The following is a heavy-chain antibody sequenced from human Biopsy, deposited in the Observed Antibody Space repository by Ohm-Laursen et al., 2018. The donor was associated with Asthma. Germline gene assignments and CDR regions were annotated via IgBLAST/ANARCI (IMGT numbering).Heavy chain of an antibody. D-gene: IGHD3-3*01. CDR1: GFTFRSYA. J-gene: IGHJ4*02. V-gene: IGHV3-30-3*01. CDR2: GGSYYDGGLK. Sequence: SLRLSCAATGFTFRSYAMHWVRQAPGKGLEWVAVGGSYYDGGLKYYADSVNGRFTVSRDDSKNTLYLQMDSLRPDDTAVYYCARDVMEWYLPAFDFWGQGTLATVSS. CDR3: ARDVMEWYLPAFDF.